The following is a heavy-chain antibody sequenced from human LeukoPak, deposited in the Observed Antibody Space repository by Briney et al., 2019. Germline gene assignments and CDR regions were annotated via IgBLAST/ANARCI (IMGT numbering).Heavy chain of an antibody. V-gene: IGHV3-74*01. Sequence: QPGGSLRLSCAASGFTFSSYWMHWVRQAPGKGLVWVSRIDGDGTTTNYADSVKGRFPISRDNAKNTLYLQINSLSAEDTAVYYCYVHHYYYYMDVWGKGTTVTVSS. CDR1: GFTFSSYW. CDR3: YVHHYYYYMDV. CDR2: IDGDGTTT. J-gene: IGHJ6*03. D-gene: IGHD3-16*01.